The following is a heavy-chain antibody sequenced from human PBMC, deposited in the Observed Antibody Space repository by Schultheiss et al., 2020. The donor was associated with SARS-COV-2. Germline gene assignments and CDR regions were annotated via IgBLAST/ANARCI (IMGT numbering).Heavy chain of an antibody. CDR1: GFTFSSYA. D-gene: IGHD6-13*01. V-gene: IGHV3-23*01. CDR2: ISGSGGST. Sequence: GGSLRLSCAASGFTFSSYAMSWVRQAPGKGLEWVSGISGSGGSTYYADSVKGRFTISRDNSKNTLYLQMNSLRAEDTALYYCAKDRNWSGRYSSNQFDYWGQGTLVTVSS. CDR3: AKDRNWSGRYSSNQFDY. J-gene: IGHJ4*02.